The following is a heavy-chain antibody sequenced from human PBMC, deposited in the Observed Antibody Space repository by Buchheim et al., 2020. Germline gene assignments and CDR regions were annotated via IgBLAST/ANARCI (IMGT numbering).Heavy chain of an antibody. J-gene: IGHJ4*02. Sequence: DVQLLQSGGGLVQPGGSLRLSCAASGFSFSTNAMSWVRQAPGRGLEWVSGIGGDGRSHYADSVQGRFTISRDSSKDTLSLQMNGLRVEDTATYHCAKDLHFWSGMDYWGQGAL. D-gene: IGHD3-3*02. CDR2: IGGDGRS. CDR1: GFSFSTNA. V-gene: IGHV3-23*01. CDR3: AKDLHFWSGMDY.